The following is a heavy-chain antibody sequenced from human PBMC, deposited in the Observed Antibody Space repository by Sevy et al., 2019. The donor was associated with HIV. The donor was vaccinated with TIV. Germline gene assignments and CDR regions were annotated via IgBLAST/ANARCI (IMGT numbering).Heavy chain of an antibody. CDR1: GGSISSGGYY. Sequence: SETLSLTCTVSGGSISSGGYYWSWIRQHPGKGLEWIGYIYYSGSTYYNPSLKSRVTISVDTSKNQFSLKLSSGTGADTAVYYCARGVAAVVNWFDPWGQGTLVTVSS. D-gene: IGHD6-13*01. J-gene: IGHJ5*02. V-gene: IGHV4-31*03. CDR2: IYYSGST. CDR3: ARGVAAVVNWFDP.